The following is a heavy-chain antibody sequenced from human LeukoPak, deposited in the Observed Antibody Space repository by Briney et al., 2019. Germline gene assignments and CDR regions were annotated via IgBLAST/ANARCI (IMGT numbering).Heavy chain of an antibody. V-gene: IGHV3-33*01. CDR3: ARGGFGEPYFDY. CDR2: IWYDGSNK. J-gene: IGHJ4*02. D-gene: IGHD3-10*01. Sequence: PGGSLRLSCAASGFTFSSYGMHWVRQAPGKGLEWVAVIWYDGSNKYYADSVKGRFTISRYNSKNTLYLQMNSLRAEDTAVYYCARGGFGEPYFDYWGQGTLVTVSS. CDR1: GFTFSSYG.